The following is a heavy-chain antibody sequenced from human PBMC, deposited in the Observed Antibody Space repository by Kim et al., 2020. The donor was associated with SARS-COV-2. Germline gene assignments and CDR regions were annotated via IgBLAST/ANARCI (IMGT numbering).Heavy chain of an antibody. V-gene: IGHV3-23*01. D-gene: IGHD3-10*01. CDR3: ANWGFDTMVRGVIIGPVPVYGMDV. J-gene: IGHJ6*02. Sequence: GGSLRLSCAASGFTFSSYAMSWVRQAPGKGLEWVSATSGSGGSTYYADSVKGRFTISRDNSKNTLYLQMNSLRAEDTAVYYCANWGFDTMVRGVIIGPVPVYGMDVWGQGTTVTVSS. CDR2: TSGSGGST. CDR1: GFTFSSYA.